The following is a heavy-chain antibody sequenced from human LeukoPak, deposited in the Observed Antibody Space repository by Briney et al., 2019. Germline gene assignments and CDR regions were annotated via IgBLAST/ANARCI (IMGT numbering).Heavy chain of an antibody. D-gene: IGHD3-22*01. J-gene: IGHJ4*02. V-gene: IGHV4-34*01. Sequence: PSETLSLTCAVSGGSLSGYYWTWIRQPPGKGLEWIGEINHSGSTNYNPSLKSRVTISVDTSKNQFSLKLSSVTAADTAVYYCAREERTDSSGYYSGYWGQGTLVTVSS. CDR1: GGSLSGYY. CDR2: INHSGST. CDR3: AREERTDSSGYYSGY.